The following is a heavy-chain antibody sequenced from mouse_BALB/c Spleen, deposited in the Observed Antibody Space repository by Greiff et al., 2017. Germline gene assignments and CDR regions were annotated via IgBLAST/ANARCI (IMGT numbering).Heavy chain of an antibody. CDR3: ADPYYGSSLDY. J-gene: IGHJ3*01. CDR2: IDPENGNT. D-gene: IGHD1-1*01. Sequence: VQLQQSGAELVRPGASVKLSCKASGFNFKDYYMHWVKQRPEQGLEWIGWIDPENGNTIYDPKFQGKANITADTTSNTAYMQLCSLTSEDTAVYYDADPYYGSSLDYWGQGTMVTVSA. V-gene: IGHV14-1*02. CDR1: GFNFKDYY.